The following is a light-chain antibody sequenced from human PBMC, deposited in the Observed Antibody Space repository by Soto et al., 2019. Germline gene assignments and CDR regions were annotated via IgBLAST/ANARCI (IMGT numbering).Light chain of an antibody. V-gene: IGKV3-15*01. CDR2: GAS. CDR3: QQYNNWPQWT. J-gene: IGKJ1*01. Sequence: IVMTQSPGTLSVSPCERAALSSSASQSVSSNLAWYQQKPGQAPRLLIYGASTRATGIPARFSGSGSGTEFTLTISSLQSEDFVVYYCQQYNNWPQWTFGQGTKVDIK. CDR1: QSVSSN.